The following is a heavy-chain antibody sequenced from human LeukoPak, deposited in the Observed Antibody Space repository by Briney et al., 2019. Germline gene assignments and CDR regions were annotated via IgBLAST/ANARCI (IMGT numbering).Heavy chain of an antibody. CDR3: ASADIVVVPSAMPIFGY. D-gene: IGHD2-2*01. CDR1: GGSFSDYY. Sequence: SETLSLTCAVYGGSFSDYYWSWIRQPPGKGLEWIGEINHSGSTNYNPSLKGRVTISVDTSKNQFSLKLSSVTAADTAVYYCASADIVVVPSAMPIFGYWGQGTLVTVSS. CDR2: INHSGST. V-gene: IGHV4-34*01. J-gene: IGHJ4*02.